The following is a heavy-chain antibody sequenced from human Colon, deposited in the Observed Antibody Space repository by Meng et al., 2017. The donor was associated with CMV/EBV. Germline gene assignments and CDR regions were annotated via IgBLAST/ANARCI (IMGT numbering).Heavy chain of an antibody. Sequence: ASVKVSCKASGYTFTSYGISWVRQAPGQGLEWMGWISAYNGNTNYAQKLQGRVTMTTDTSTNTAYMELRSLRSDDTAVYFCARVVVVPADYYTMDVWGQGTTVTVSS. D-gene: IGHD2-2*01. CDR1: GYTFTSYG. J-gene: IGHJ6*02. CDR2: ISAYNGNT. CDR3: ARVVVVPADYYTMDV. V-gene: IGHV1-18*01.